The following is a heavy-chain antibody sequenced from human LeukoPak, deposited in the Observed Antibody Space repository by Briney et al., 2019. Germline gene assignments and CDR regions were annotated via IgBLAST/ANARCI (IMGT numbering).Heavy chain of an antibody. CDR3: ARGGAPGFYFDF. CDR2: IKQDGSEK. V-gene: IGHV3-7*01. CDR1: GFTFSSSW. D-gene: IGHD3-10*01. Sequence: PGGSLRLSCAASGFTFSSSWMSWVRQAPGKGLEWVANIKQDGSEKYYVDSVKGRFTISGDNAKNSLYLQMNSLRAEDTAVYYCARGGAPGFYFDFWGQGTLVTVSS. J-gene: IGHJ4*02.